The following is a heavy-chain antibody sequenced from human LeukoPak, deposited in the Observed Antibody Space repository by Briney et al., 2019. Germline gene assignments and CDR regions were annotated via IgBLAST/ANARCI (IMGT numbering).Heavy chain of an antibody. CDR3: ARVRLVGIYGSGSYLIFDY. CDR1: GRSFSGYY. Sequence: SETLSLTCAVYGRSFSGYYWSWIRQPPGKGLEWIGEINHSGSTNYNPSLKSRVTISVDTSKNQFSLKLSSVTAADTAVYYCARVRLVGIYGSGSYLIFDYWGQGTLVTVSS. CDR2: INHSGST. D-gene: IGHD3-10*01. J-gene: IGHJ4*02. V-gene: IGHV4-34*01.